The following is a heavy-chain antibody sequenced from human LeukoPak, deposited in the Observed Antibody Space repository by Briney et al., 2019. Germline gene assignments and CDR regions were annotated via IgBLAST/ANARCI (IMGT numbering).Heavy chain of an antibody. CDR3: ATHRVANWN. CDR1: GITCNKLW. J-gene: IGHJ4*02. CDR2: VKEDGSEK. D-gene: IGHD1-20*01. V-gene: IGHV3-7*01. Sequence: GGYLRLSCAASGITCNKLWMTRLRQAPGQALEWVASVKEDGSEKDHVDSVKGRFTISRDNAKNSLFLEMNSLRAEDTAVYYCATHRVANWNWGQGTLVTVSS.